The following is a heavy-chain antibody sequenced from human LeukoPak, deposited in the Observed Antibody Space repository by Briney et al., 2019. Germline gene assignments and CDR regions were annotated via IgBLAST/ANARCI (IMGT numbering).Heavy chain of an antibody. CDR1: GGSISSYY. CDR2: IYYSGST. CDR3: ARRVSSIAAAGTRRAYFDY. V-gene: IGHV4-59*08. Sequence: SETLSLTGTVSGGSISSYYWSWIRQPPGKGLEWIGYIYYSGSTNYNPSLKSRATISVDTSKNQFSLKLSSVTAADPAVYYCARRVSSIAAAGTRRAYFDYWGQGTLVTVSS. D-gene: IGHD6-13*01. J-gene: IGHJ4*02.